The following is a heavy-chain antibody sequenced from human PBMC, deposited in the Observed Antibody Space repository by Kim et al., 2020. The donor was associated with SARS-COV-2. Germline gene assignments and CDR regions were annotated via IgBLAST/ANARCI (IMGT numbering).Heavy chain of an antibody. CDR3: ARVSLVAVPAASYFFDY. CDR2: IKKDGSEK. D-gene: IGHD2-2*01. J-gene: IGHJ4*02. V-gene: IGHV3-7*03. Sequence: GGSLRLSCAASGFTYNTYWMNWVRQAPGKGLEWVANIKKDGSEKYYVDSVMGRFTISRDNAKNSLYLQMNSLRAEDTAVYYCARVSLVAVPAASYFFDYWGQGTLVTVSS. CDR1: GFTYNTYW.